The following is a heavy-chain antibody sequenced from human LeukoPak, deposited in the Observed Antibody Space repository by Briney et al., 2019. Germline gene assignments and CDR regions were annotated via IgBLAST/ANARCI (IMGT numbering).Heavy chain of an antibody. J-gene: IGHJ4*02. CDR2: ITGSGGST. V-gene: IGHV3-23*01. CDR3: AKGKDC. Sequence: GRSLRLSCVASEFTFSDYAMSWVRQAPGKGLEWVSAITGSGGSTYYADSVKGRFTISRDNSKNTLYLQMNSLRADDTAVYYCAKGKDCWGQGTLVTVSS. CDR1: EFTFSDYA.